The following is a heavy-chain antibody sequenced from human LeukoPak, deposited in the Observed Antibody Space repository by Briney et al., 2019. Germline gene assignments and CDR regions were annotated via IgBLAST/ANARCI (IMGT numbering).Heavy chain of an antibody. J-gene: IGHJ2*01. CDR1: GYTFTGYY. CDR3: ARDRSGYDWLLYWYFDL. CDR2: INPNSGDT. Sequence: ASVKVSCKASGYTFTGYYMRWVRQAPGQGLEWMGWINPNSGDTNYAQKFQGRVTMTRDTSISTAYMELSRLKFDDTAVYYCARDRSGYDWLLYWYFDLWGRGTLVTVSS. D-gene: IGHD5-12*01. V-gene: IGHV1-2*02.